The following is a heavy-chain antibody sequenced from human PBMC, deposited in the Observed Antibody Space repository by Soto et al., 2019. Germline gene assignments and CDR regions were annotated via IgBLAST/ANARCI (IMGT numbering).Heavy chain of an antibody. J-gene: IGHJ3*01. D-gene: IGHD1-20*01. CDR1: GFTFSSYG. Sequence: GGSLRLSCAASGFTFSSYGMHWVRQAPGKGLEWVAVIWYDGSNKYYADSVKGRFTISRDNSKNTLYLQMNSLRAEDTALYYCARDHDNWNPADAFDVWGRGTMVTVSS. CDR2: IWYDGSNK. CDR3: ARDHDNWNPADAFDV. V-gene: IGHV3-33*01.